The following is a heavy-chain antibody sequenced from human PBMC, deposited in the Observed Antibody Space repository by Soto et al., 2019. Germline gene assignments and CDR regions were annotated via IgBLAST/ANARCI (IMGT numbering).Heavy chain of an antibody. CDR1: GFTFSTYA. CDR3: ATDPGAITVAGNFDN. D-gene: IGHD6-19*01. V-gene: IGHV3-23*01. CDR2: ISGSGVST. J-gene: IGHJ4*02. Sequence: EVQILESGGGLVQPGGSLRLSCAASGFTFSTYAMSWVRQAPGKGLQWVSGISGSGVSTYYSDSVRGRFTMSRDNSKNTLYLQMNNLRDEDTAVYYCATDPGAITVAGNFDNWGQGTLVTVSA.